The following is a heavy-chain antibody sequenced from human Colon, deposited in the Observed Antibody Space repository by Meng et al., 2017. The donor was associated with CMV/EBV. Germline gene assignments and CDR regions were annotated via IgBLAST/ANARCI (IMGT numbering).Heavy chain of an antibody. V-gene: IGHV4-30-4*01. J-gene: IGHJ3*02. CDR2: IHYSGTT. CDR1: GSISSDPFY. D-gene: IGHD3-10*01. Sequence: GSISSDPFYWSWLRQPPGKGLGWIAYIHYSGTTYYNPSLKSRISISIETSKNQFSLELNSVTAADTAVYYCARFHYDSARRNALDIWGQGTLVTVSS. CDR3: ARFHYDSARRNALDI.